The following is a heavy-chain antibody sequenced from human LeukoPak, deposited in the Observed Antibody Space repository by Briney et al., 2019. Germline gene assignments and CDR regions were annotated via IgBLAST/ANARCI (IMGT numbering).Heavy chain of an antibody. J-gene: IGHJ4*02. CDR1: GFAFSSYA. V-gene: IGHV3-23*01. Sequence: GGSLRLSCAASGFAFSSYAMSWVRQAPGKGLEWVSAISGSGGSTYYADSVKGRFTISRGNSKNTLYLQMNNLRVEDTSVYYRAKDANYIAVAGSYFDDWGQGTLVTVSS. D-gene: IGHD6-19*01. CDR2: ISGSGGST. CDR3: AKDANYIAVAGSYFDD.